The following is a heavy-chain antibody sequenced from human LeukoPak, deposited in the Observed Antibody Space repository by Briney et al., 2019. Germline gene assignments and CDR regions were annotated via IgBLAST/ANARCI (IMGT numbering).Heavy chain of an antibody. J-gene: IGHJ5*02. CDR2: IHYSGST. D-gene: IGHD3-10*01. CDR3: ARGRPDGSGSYYKFDP. CDR1: GGSTSSSSYY. Sequence: SETLSLTCTVSGGSTSSSSYYWGWVRQPPGKGLEWIATIHYSGSTYYNPSLKSRVTISVDTSKKQFSLKLSSVTAADTAVYYCARGRPDGSGSYYKFDPWGQGTLVTVSS. V-gene: IGHV4-39*01.